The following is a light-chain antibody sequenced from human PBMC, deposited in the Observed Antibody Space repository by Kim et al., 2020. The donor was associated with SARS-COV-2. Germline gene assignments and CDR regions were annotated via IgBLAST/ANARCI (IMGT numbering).Light chain of an antibody. J-gene: IGKJ2*01. Sequence: EIVLTQSPATLSLSPGERATLSCRASQSVTTYLAWYQQKPGQAPRLLIYDASNRATGIPARFSGSGFGTDFTLTISSQEPEDFAVYYCQQRSNWPPFTFGQGTKLEI. CDR1: QSVTTY. CDR3: QQRSNWPPFT. V-gene: IGKV3-11*01. CDR2: DAS.